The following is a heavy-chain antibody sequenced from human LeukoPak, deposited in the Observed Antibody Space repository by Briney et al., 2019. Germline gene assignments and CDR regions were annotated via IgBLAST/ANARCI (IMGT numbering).Heavy chain of an antibody. CDR3: AREGRKYGSGSLYYFDH. CDR1: GFAVSSNY. Sequence: PWGSLRLSCAVSGFAVSSNYMTWVRQAPGKGLEWVSVIFSGGPTYYADSVKGRFTISRDNSKNTLYLQMNSLRAEDTAVYYCAREGRKYGSGSLYYFDHWGQGTLVTVSS. D-gene: IGHD3-10*01. J-gene: IGHJ4*02. V-gene: IGHV3-66*01. CDR2: IFSGGPT.